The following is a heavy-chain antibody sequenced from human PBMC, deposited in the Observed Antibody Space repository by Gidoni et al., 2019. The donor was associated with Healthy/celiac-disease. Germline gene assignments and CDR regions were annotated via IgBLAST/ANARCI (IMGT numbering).Heavy chain of an antibody. D-gene: IGHD6-19*01. Sequence: QVQLVQSRSELKKPGSSVKFSCQASGYTFTSYAMNLVRQAPGQELEWLGWMNPNTGNPTYAQGFTGRFVFSLDTSVSTAYLQIDSLKAEDTAVYYCARDLEWLARQGGDSYYYYYMDVWGKGTTVTVSS. CDR1: GYTFTSYA. CDR2: MNPNTGNP. CDR3: ARDLEWLARQGGDSYYYYYMDV. J-gene: IGHJ6*03. V-gene: IGHV7-4-1*01.